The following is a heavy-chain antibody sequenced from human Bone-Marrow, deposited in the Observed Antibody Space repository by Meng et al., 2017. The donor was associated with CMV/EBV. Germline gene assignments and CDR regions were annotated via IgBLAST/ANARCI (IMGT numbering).Heavy chain of an antibody. CDR2: IYSGGST. CDR3: ARETVVPAAIEGVYYYYYGMDV. V-gene: IGHV3-53*01. CDR1: GFTVSSNY. Sequence: GGSLRLSCAASGFTVSSNYMSWVRQAPGKGLEWVSVIYSGGSTYYADSVKGRFTISRDNSKNTLYLQMNSLRAEDTAVYYCARETVVPAAIEGVYYYYYGMDVWGRGTTATVSS. D-gene: IGHD2-2*02. J-gene: IGHJ6*02.